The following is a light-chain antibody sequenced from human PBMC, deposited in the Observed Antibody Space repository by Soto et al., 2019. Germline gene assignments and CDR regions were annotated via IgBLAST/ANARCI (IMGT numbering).Light chain of an antibody. V-gene: IGKV1-8*01. CDR2: AAS. CDR1: QGISSY. CDR3: QQYYSYPQT. J-gene: IGKJ3*01. Sequence: AIRMTQSPSSFSASTGDRVTITCRASQGISSYLAWYQQKPGKAPKLLIYAASTLQSGVPSRFSGSESGTDFTLTISCLQSEDFATYYCQQYYSYPQTFGPGTKVDIK.